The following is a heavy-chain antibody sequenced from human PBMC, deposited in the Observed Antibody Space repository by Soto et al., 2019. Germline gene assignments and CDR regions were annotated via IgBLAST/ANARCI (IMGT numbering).Heavy chain of an antibody. CDR2: IYSGVST. Sequence: EVQLVESGGGLVQPGGSLRLSCAASGFTVSSNYMNWVRQAPGKGLEWVSVIYSGVSTYYADSVKGRFTISRDNSKNTLYLQMNTLRAEDTAVYHCARGWWAHFDYWGQGPLVTVSS. V-gene: IGHV3-66*01. D-gene: IGHD2-15*01. J-gene: IGHJ4*02. CDR3: ARGWWAHFDY. CDR1: GFTVSSNY.